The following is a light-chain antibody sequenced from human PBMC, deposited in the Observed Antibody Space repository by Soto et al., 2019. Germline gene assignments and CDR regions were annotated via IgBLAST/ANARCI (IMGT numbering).Light chain of an antibody. V-gene: IGKV1-5*01. J-gene: IGKJ2*01. CDR3: QQYNGYPYT. Sequence: DIQMTQSPSTLSASVGDRVTITCRASHSISSWLAWYRQKPGNAPQLLIYDASSLESGVPSRLSGSGSGTTFTLTISGLQPDDFATYYCQQYNGYPYTFGQGTKLEIK. CDR2: DAS. CDR1: HSISSW.